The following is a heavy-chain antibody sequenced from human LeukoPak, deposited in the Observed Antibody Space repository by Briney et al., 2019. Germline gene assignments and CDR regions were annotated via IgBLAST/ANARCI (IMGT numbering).Heavy chain of an antibody. V-gene: IGHV4-34*01. CDR1: GGSFSGYY. CDR2: INHSGST. CDR3: ARRDIVVVPAAIRPPTTVRLDAFDI. D-gene: IGHD2-2*01. J-gene: IGHJ3*02. Sequence: SETLSLTCAVYGGSFSGYYWRWIRQPPGKGLEWIGEINHSGSTDYNPSLKSRVTISVDTSKNQFSLKLSSVTAADTAVYYCARRDIVVVPAAIRPPTTVRLDAFDIWGQGTMVTVSS.